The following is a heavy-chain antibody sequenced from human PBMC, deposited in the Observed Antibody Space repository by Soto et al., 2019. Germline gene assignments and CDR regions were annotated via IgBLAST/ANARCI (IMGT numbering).Heavy chain of an antibody. CDR2: ISASGVST. J-gene: IGHJ4*02. V-gene: IGHV3-23*01. Sequence: GGSLRLSCSASGFTFSGYAMGWVRQAPGKGLEWVSTISASGVSTWYADSVKGRFIISRDNAQNSLFLQMNTLRPEDTAMYYCARVAYWGRGTQVTVSS. CDR3: ARVAY. CDR1: GFTFSGYA.